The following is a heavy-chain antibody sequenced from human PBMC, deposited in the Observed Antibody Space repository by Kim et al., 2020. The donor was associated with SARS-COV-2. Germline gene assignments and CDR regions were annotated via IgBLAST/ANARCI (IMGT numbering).Heavy chain of an antibody. D-gene: IGHD1-26*01. Sequence: YHPSPRSRDTISGDTSKNQFPLELSSVTAADTAVYYCARMPGGRYHHFDYWGQGTLVTVSS. CDR3: ARMPGGRYHHFDY. V-gene: IGHV4-59*01. J-gene: IGHJ4*02.